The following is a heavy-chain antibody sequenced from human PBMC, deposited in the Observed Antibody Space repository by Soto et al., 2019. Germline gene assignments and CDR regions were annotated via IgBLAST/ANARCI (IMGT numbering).Heavy chain of an antibody. D-gene: IGHD5-12*01. V-gene: IGHV4-34*01. J-gene: IGHJ4*02. CDR3: ARKGVEATWGAINS. CDR2: IDNRGRT. CDR1: GGFFSTNC. Sequence: QVQLQQWGAGLVKPSETLSLTCAVHGGFFSTNCWMWFRQPPGKGLEWIGEIDNRGRTNEHPSLKNPVTVALDTSKSQVSLKLTSVTAAGKAVYYCARKGVEATWGAINSWGQGTLVTVSS.